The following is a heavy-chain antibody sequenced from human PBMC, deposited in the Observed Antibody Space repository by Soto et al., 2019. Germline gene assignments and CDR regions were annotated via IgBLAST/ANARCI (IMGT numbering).Heavy chain of an antibody. CDR1: GFTFSSYW. CDR3: ARGIVVVVASNRGAFDI. V-gene: IGHV3-7*03. CDR2: IKQDGSEK. D-gene: IGHD2-15*01. Sequence: GGSLRLSCAASGFTFSSYWMSWVRQAPGKGLEWVANIKQDGSEKYYVDSVKGRFTISRDNAKNSLYLQMNSLRDEDTAVYYCARGIVVVVASNRGAFDIWGQGTMVTVSS. J-gene: IGHJ3*02.